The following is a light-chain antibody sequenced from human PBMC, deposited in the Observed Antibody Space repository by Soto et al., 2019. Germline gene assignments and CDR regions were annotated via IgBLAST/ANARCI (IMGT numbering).Light chain of an antibody. CDR2: GAS. J-gene: IGKJ2*01. Sequence: ENVLTQSPGTLSLSPGEGATLSCRASQSVRGNYFAWYQQKPGQAPRVLIYGASNRAAGIPDRFSGSGSETDFTLTISRLEPEDFAVYYCQQYVDSPFAFGQGTKLEI. CDR3: QQYVDSPFA. CDR1: QSVRGNY. V-gene: IGKV3-20*01.